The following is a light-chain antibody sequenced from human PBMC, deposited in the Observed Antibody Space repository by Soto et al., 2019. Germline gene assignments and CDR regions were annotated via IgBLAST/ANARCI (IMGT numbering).Light chain of an antibody. CDR3: QQYNNRPPDT. J-gene: IGKJ2*01. CDR2: GAS. CDR1: QSVNSN. V-gene: IGKV3-15*01. Sequence: EIVMTQSPATLSVSPGERATLSCRASQSVNSNIAWYQQKPGQAPRLLIYGASTRVAGIPARFSGSGSGTEFSLTISSLQSEDFAVYYCQQYNNRPPDTFGQGTKLEIK.